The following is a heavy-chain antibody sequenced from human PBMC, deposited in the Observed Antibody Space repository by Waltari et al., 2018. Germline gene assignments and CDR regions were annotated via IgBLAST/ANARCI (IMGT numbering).Heavy chain of an antibody. V-gene: IGHV4-59*02. CDR2: IYHTGSA. J-gene: IGHJ5*01. CDR1: GASVSNYY. Sequence: QVQLQESGLGLVKPSETLSLTCTVSGASVSNYYWTWTRQPQGKGLEWIGYIYHTGSANYKPSLQSRISMSVDTSKKQFSLMMRSVTAADTAVYYCGRDQGWTVGRPSRFDSWGQGILVTVSS. CDR3: GRDQGWTVGRPSRFDS. D-gene: IGHD1-26*01.